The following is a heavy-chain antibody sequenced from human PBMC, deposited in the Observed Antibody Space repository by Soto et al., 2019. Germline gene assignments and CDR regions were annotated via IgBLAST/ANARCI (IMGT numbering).Heavy chain of an antibody. CDR3: ARGKPAYSNYFWFDP. CDR2: INYSGST. J-gene: IGHJ5*02. V-gene: IGHV4-59*02. CDR1: GGSVSSYY. D-gene: IGHD4-4*01. Sequence: SETLSLTCTVSGGSVSSYYWSWIRQSPGKGLEWIGEINYSGSTKYKPSLKSRVTISVDTSKNQFSLKLSSVTAADTAVYYCARGKPAYSNYFWFDPWGQGTLVTVSS.